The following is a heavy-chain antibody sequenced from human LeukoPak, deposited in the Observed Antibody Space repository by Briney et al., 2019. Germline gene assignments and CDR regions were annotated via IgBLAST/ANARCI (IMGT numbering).Heavy chain of an antibody. D-gene: IGHD3-22*01. Sequence: ASVKVSCKASGYTFTGYYMLWERQAPGEGLEWMGWINPNSGGTNYAQKFQGRVTMTRATSISTAYMELSRLRSDDTAVYYCARVRNVVVVNQFYFDYWGQGTLVTVSS. CDR3: ARVRNVVVVNQFYFDY. V-gene: IGHV1-2*02. CDR1: GYTFTGYY. J-gene: IGHJ4*02. CDR2: INPNSGGT.